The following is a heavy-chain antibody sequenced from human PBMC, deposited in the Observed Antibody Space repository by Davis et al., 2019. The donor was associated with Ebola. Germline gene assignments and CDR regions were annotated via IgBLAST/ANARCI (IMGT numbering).Heavy chain of an antibody. V-gene: IGHV3-33*01. Sequence: GESLKISCAASGFTFRNHGMHWVRQAPGKGLEWVAVIWYDGSNKYYADSVKGRFTISRDNSKNTLYLQMNSLRAEDTAVYYCARDLASTHFDYWGQGTLVTVSS. CDR2: IWYDGSNK. D-gene: IGHD3-16*01. CDR3: ARDLASTHFDY. J-gene: IGHJ4*02. CDR1: GFTFRNHG.